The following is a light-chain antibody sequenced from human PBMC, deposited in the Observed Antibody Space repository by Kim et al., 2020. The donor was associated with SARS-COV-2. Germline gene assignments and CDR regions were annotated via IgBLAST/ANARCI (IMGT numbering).Light chain of an antibody. CDR2: AAS. CDR1: QSIRSN. Sequence: DIQMTQSPNSLSASVGERVTITCRAGQSIRSNLNWYQQKPGKAPKLLIYAASSLQSGVPLRFSGSGSGTDFTLTINSLQPEDFATYDCQQSYTFPPTFGPGTKVDIK. V-gene: IGKV1-39*01. CDR3: QQSYTFPPT. J-gene: IGKJ3*01.